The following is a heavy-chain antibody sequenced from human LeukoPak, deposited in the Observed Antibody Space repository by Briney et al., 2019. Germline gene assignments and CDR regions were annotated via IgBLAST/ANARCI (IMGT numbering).Heavy chain of an antibody. J-gene: IGHJ5*02. CDR3: ARPLYYYGSGSYYTGWFDP. D-gene: IGHD3-10*01. Sequence: GESLKISCKGSGYSFTSYWIGWVRQMPGKGLEWRGIIYPGDSDTRYSPSFQGQVTISADKSISPAYLQWSSLKASDTAMYYCARPLYYYGSGSYYTGWFDPWGQGTLVTVSS. CDR2: IYPGDSDT. CDR1: GYSFTSYW. V-gene: IGHV5-51*01.